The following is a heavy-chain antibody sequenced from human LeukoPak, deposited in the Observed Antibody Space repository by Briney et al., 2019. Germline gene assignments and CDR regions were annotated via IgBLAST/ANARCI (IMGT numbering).Heavy chain of an antibody. CDR3: ARRTTIFGVVSIPNRLNWFDP. D-gene: IGHD3-3*01. Sequence: PSETLSLTCAVYGGSFSGYYWSWIRQPPGKGLEWIGEINHSGSTNYNPSLKSRVTISVDTSKNQFSLKLSSVTAADTAVYYCARRTTIFGVVSIPNRLNWFDPWGQGTLVTVSS. J-gene: IGHJ5*02. CDR2: INHSGST. CDR1: GGSFSGYY. V-gene: IGHV4-34*01.